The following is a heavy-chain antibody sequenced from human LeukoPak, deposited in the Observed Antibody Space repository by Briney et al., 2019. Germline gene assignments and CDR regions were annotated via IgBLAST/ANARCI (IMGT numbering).Heavy chain of an antibody. V-gene: IGHV3-7*01. J-gene: IGHJ4*02. CDR3: ARDRAYSSFDY. Sequence: GGSLRLSCVASGFTFSDAWMAWVRRAPGKGLEWVANIKEDGGVKNYVDSVRGRSTISRDNAKKSLFLQMNSLRAEDSAVYYCARDRAYSSFDYWGQGTLVTVSS. D-gene: IGHD6-13*01. CDR1: GFTFSDAW. CDR2: IKEDGGVK.